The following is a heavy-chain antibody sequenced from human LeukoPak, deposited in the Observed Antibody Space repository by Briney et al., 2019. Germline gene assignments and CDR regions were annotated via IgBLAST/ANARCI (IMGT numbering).Heavy chain of an antibody. CDR2: ISTSGSTI. J-gene: IGHJ4*02. Sequence: RSGGSLRLSCAASGFTFNSYEMNWVRQAPGKGLEWVSYISTSGSTIYYADSVKGRFTISRDNVKNTLYLQMNSLRVEDTAVYYCARDLAYCSGTSCSPGEEFDLWGQGTLVTVSS. D-gene: IGHD2-15*01. V-gene: IGHV3-48*03. CDR3: ARDLAYCSGTSCSPGEEFDL. CDR1: GFTFNSYE.